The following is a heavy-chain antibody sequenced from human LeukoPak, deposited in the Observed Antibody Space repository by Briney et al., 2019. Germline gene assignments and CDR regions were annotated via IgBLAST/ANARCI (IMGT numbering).Heavy chain of an antibody. CDR3: ARFRCGGGSCYADY. D-gene: IGHD2-15*01. CDR2: IYSGGST. V-gene: IGHV3-53*01. CDR1: GFTVSSNY. J-gene: IGHJ4*02. Sequence: GGSLRLSCAASGFTVSSNYMSWVRQAPGKGLEWVSIIYSGGSTYYADSVKGRFTISRDNSRSTLNLQINSLRAEDTAVYYCARFRCGGGSCYADYWGQGTLVTVSS.